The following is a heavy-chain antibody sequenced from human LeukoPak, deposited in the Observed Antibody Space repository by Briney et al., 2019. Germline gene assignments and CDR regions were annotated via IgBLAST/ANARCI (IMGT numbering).Heavy chain of an antibody. Sequence: GASVKVSCKASGGTFSSYAISWVRQAPGQRLEWMGWINAGNGNTKYSQKFQGRVTITRDTSASTAYMELSSLRSEDTAVYYCARSWNIYYYYGMDVWGQGTTVTVSS. CDR3: ARSWNIYYYYGMDV. V-gene: IGHV1-3*01. CDR1: GGTFSSYA. CDR2: INAGNGNT. D-gene: IGHD1/OR15-1a*01. J-gene: IGHJ6*02.